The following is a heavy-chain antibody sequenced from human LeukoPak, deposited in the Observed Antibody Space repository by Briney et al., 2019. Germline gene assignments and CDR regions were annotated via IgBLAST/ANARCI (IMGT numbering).Heavy chain of an antibody. J-gene: IGHJ3*02. V-gene: IGHV3-74*01. CDR1: GFTFSSYW. Sequence: AGGSLRLSCAASGFTFSSYWMHWVRQAPGKGLVWVSRIKSDGSSTSYADSVKGRFTISRDNAKNTLYLQMNSLRGEDTAVYYCARDQPNSSGWSDGDAIDIWGQGTMVTVSS. CDR2: IKSDGSST. D-gene: IGHD6-19*01. CDR3: ARDQPNSSGWSDGDAIDI.